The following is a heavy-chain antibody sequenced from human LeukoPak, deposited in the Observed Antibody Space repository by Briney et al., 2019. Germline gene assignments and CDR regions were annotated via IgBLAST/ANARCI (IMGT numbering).Heavy chain of an antibody. CDR3: AKAPYSSSWSLGY. CDR2: ISYDGSNK. V-gene: IGHV3-30*18. Sequence: PGRSLRLSCAASGFTFSSYGMHGVRQAPGKGLEWVAVISYDGSNKYYADSVKGRVTISRDNSKNTLYLQMNSLRAEDTAVYYCAKAPYSSSWSLGYWGQGTLVTVSS. CDR1: GFTFSSYG. J-gene: IGHJ4*02. D-gene: IGHD6-13*01.